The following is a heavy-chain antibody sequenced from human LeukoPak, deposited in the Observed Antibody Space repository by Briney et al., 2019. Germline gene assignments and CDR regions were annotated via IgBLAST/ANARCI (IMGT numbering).Heavy chain of an antibody. CDR2: IYYSGST. CDR3: ARVTGAIAALAPHYYYYMDV. Sequence: SETLSLTCTVSGGSISSHYWSWIRQPPGKGLEWIGYIYYSGSTNYNPSLKSRVTISVDTSKNQFSLKLSSVTAADTAVYYRARVTGAIAALAPHYYYYMDVWGKGTTVTVSS. D-gene: IGHD6-6*01. CDR1: GGSISSHY. V-gene: IGHV4-59*11. J-gene: IGHJ6*03.